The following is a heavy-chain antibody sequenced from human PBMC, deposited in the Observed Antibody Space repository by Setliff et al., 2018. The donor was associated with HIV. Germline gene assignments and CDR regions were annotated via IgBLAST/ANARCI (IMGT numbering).Heavy chain of an antibody. CDR3: ARTRWGAPVDS. Sequence: SETLSLTCAAYGGSLSGYHWSWIRQSPEKGLEWIGEINHSGSTNYNPSLKSRVTMSVDTSKNQFSLKLSAVTAADTAVYYCARTRWGAPVDSWGQGTLVTVSS. CDR2: INHSGST. V-gene: IGHV4-34*01. CDR1: GGSLSGYH. J-gene: IGHJ4*02. D-gene: IGHD3-16*01.